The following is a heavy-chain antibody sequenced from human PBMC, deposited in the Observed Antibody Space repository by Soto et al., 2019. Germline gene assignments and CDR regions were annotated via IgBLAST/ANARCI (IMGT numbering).Heavy chain of an antibody. V-gene: IGHV4-39*01. D-gene: IGHD3-22*01. CDR1: GASISSSSYY. CDR3: ARPDGSGYFYIDC. CDR2: IYYSGST. Sequence: SETLSLTCTVSGASISSSSYYWGWIRQPPGKGLERMGSIYYSGSTSYNPSLKSRVTMSVDTSKNQFSLKLSSVTAADTAVYYCARPDGSGYFYIDCWGQGTLVTVS. J-gene: IGHJ4*02.